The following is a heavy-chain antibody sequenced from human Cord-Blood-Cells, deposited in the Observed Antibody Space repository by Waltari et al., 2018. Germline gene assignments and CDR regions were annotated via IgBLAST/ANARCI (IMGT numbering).Heavy chain of an antibody. J-gene: IGHJ4*02. V-gene: IGHV1-69*01. CDR1: GRTFSSYA. D-gene: IGHD3-10*01. CDR3: ARHGSGSYYDY. CDR2: IIPIFGTV. Sequence: QVQLVQSGAEVKKPGSSVKVSCKASGRTFSSYAISWVRQAPGQGLEWLGGIIPIFGTVNYAQKLQGRVKITADESASTAYMELSSRRSEDTAVYYCARHGSGSYYDYWGQGTLVTVSS.